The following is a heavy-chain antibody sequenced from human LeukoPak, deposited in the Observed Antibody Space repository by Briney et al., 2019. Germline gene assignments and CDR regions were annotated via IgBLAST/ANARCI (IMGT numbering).Heavy chain of an antibody. V-gene: IGHV3-23*01. J-gene: IGHJ3*02. D-gene: IGHD6-6*01. Sequence: GGSLRLSCAASGFTFSSYAMSWVRQAPGKGLEWVSAISGSGGSTYYADSVKGRFTISRDNSKNTLYLQMNSLRAEDTAVYYCAKLLSQLVLASDAFDIWGQGTMVTVSS. CDR3: AKLLSQLVLASDAFDI. CDR1: GFTFSSYA. CDR2: ISGSGGST.